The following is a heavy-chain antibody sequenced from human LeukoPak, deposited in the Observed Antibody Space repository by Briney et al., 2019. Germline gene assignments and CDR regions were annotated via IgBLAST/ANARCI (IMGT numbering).Heavy chain of an antibody. J-gene: IGHJ3*02. CDR1: GDSVSSNSAA. V-gene: IGHV6-1*01. D-gene: IGHD3-22*01. Sequence: SQTLSLTCAISGDSVSSNSAAWNWIRQSPSRGLEWLGRTYYRSKWYNDYAVSVKSRITINPDTSKNQFSLKLSSVTAADTAVYYCARHGPDYYDSSGSQGDAFNIWGQGTMVTVSS. CDR3: ARHGPDYYDSSGSQGDAFNI. CDR2: TYYRSKWYN.